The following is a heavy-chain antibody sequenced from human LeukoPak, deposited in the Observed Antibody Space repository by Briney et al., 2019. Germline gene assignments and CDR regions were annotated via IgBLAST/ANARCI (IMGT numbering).Heavy chain of an antibody. Sequence: GGSLRLSCAASGFTFSSYGMHWVRQAPGKGLEWVAFIRYDGSNKYYADSVKGRFTISRDNSKNTLYLQMNSLRAEDTAVYYCARNYGDALDYWGQGTLVTVSS. CDR1: GFTFSSYG. D-gene: IGHD4-17*01. CDR2: IRYDGSNK. CDR3: ARNYGDALDY. V-gene: IGHV3-30*02. J-gene: IGHJ4*02.